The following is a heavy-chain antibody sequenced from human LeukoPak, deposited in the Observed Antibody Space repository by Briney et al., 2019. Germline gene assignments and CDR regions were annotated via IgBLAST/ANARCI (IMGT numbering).Heavy chain of an antibody. CDR3: AREHTVVVTATSGSGWFDP. D-gene: IGHD2-21*02. J-gene: IGHJ5*02. Sequence: PSETLSLTCTVSGGSISSYYWSWIRQPPGEGLEWIGYIYYSGSTNYNPSLKSRVTISVDTSMNQFSLKLSSVTAADTAVYYCAREHTVVVTATSGSGWFDPWGQGTLVTVSS. V-gene: IGHV4-59*01. CDR1: GGSISSYY. CDR2: IYYSGST.